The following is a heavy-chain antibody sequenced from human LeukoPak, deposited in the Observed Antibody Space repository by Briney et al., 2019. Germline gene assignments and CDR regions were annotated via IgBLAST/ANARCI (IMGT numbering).Heavy chain of an antibody. CDR2: ISGSGGST. D-gene: IGHD1-26*01. CDR1: GFTFSSYA. J-gene: IGHJ4*02. V-gene: IGHV3-23*01. CDR3: ALRKRGRYFDY. Sequence: GGSLRLSCAASGFTFSSYAMSWVRQAPGKGPEWVSAISGSGGSTYYADSVKGRFTISRDNSKNTLYLQMNSLRAEDTAVYYCALRKRGRYFDYWGQGTLVTVSS.